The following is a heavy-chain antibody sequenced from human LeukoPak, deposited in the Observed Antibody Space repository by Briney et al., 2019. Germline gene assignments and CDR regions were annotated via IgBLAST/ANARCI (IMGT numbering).Heavy chain of an antibody. CDR3: ARLRITGTTEFDY. V-gene: IGHV5-51*03. Sequence: PGESLKISCKGSGYSFTSYWIGWVRQMPGKGLEWMGIIYPGDSDTRYSPSFQGQVTISADKSISTAYLQWSGLKASDTAMYYCARLRITGTTEFDYWGQGTLVTVSS. CDR1: GYSFTSYW. CDR2: IYPGDSDT. D-gene: IGHD1-20*01. J-gene: IGHJ4*02.